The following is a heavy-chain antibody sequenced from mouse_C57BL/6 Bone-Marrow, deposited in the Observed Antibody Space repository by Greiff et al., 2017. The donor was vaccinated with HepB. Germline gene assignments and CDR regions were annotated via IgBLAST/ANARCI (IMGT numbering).Heavy chain of an antibody. CDR2: ISNGGGST. Sequence: DVQLVESGGGLVQPGGSLKLSCAASGFTFSDYYMYWVRQTPEKRLEWVAYISNGGGSTYYPDTVKGRFTISRDNAKNTLYLQMSRLKSEDTAMYYCARLRYYGHWYFDVWGTGTTVTVSS. V-gene: IGHV5-12*01. J-gene: IGHJ1*03. CDR3: ARLRYYGHWYFDV. CDR1: GFTFSDYY. D-gene: IGHD1-1*01.